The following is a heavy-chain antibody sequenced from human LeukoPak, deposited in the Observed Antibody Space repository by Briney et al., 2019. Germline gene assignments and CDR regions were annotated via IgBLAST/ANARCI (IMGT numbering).Heavy chain of an antibody. J-gene: IGHJ6*02. CDR1: GGSISSYY. Sequence: SETLSLTCTVSGGSISSYYWSWIRQPPGKGLEWIGYIYYSGSTNYNPSLKSRVTISVDTSKNQFSLKLSSVTAADTAVYYCGRNNLGYCSGGGCADPYYNGMDVWGQGTTVTASS. D-gene: IGHD2-15*01. CDR3: GRNNLGYCSGGGCADPYYNGMDV. CDR2: IYYSGST. V-gene: IGHV4-59*01.